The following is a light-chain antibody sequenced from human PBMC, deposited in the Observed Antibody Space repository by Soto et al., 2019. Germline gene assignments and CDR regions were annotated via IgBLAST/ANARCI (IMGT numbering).Light chain of an antibody. Sequence: EIVLTQSPGTLSLSPGERGTLSCRASESLSPHSIAWYQQKPGQAPRLLIYGPSGGATGIPDRFSGSGSGTEFTLTISSLQSEDFAVYYCQQYNNWPPWTFGQGTKVDIK. CDR2: GPS. CDR3: QQYNNWPPWT. CDR1: ESLSPH. J-gene: IGKJ1*01. V-gene: IGKV3D-15*01.